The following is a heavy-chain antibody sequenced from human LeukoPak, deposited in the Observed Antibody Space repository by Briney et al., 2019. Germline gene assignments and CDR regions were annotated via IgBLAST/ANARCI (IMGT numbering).Heavy chain of an antibody. Sequence: SETLSLTCTVSGGSISSYYWSWIRQPPGKGLEWIGYIYYSGSTNYNPSLKSRVTISVDTSKNQFSLKLSSVTAADTAVYYCARSGRRYDILTCYASTYYFDYWGQGTLVTVSS. J-gene: IGHJ4*02. CDR1: GGSISSYY. D-gene: IGHD3-9*01. CDR3: ARSGRRYDILTCYASTYYFDY. CDR2: IYYSGST. V-gene: IGHV4-59*01.